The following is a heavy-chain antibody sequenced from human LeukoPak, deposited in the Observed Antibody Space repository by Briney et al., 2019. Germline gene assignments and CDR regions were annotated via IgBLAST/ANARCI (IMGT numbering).Heavy chain of an antibody. Sequence: GGSLRLSCAASGFTFSSYGVHWVRQAPGKGLEWVAVISYDGSNKYYADSVKGRFTISRDNSKNTLYLQMNSLRAEDTAVYYCVLNTLTSTEYYDSSGYYKALDYWGQGTLVTVSS. D-gene: IGHD3-22*01. V-gene: IGHV3-30*03. CDR3: VLNTLTSTEYYDSSGYYKALDY. CDR1: GFTFSSYG. CDR2: ISYDGSNK. J-gene: IGHJ4*02.